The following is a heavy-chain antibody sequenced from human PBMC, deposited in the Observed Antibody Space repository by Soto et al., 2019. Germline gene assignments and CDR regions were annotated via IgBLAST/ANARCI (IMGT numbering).Heavy chain of an antibody. CDR2: SSWDSGSI. CDR3: ARALRHCGSTKCSANEEGLGVFDY. J-gene: IGHJ4*02. Sequence: EVQLVESGGGLVQPGRSLRLSCAASGFTFDDYAMHWVRQVPGKGLEWGSGSSWDSGSIGYEDSVQGRFTISRDNAKNSLYLQMNSLRTEDTALYYCARALRHCGSTKCSANEEGLGVFDYWGQGTLVTVSS. V-gene: IGHV3-9*01. D-gene: IGHD2-2*01. CDR1: GFTFDDYA.